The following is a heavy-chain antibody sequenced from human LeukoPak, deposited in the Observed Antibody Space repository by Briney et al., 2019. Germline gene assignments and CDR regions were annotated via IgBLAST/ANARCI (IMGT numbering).Heavy chain of an antibody. CDR1: GFTFSNAW. D-gene: IGHD5-12*01. J-gene: IGHJ4*02. Sequence: GVSLRLSCAASGFTFSNAWMSWVRQAPGNGLEGVGRIRSRTDGCTTDYAAPVKGRFTVSTDDSKNTLYLKMNSLRAEDTAVYYCASAAAPLPLEWLPKRGGRDYFDYWGQGNLVTVSS. CDR3: ASAAAPLPLEWLPKRGGRDYFDY. V-gene: IGHV3-15*01. CDR2: IRSRTDGCTT.